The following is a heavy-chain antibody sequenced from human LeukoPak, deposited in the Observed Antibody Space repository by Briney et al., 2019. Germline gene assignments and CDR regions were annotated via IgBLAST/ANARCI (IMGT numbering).Heavy chain of an antibody. Sequence: ASVKVSCKVAGYTLTELSMHWVRQAPGQGLEWMGWINPNSGGTNYAQKFQGRVTMTRDTSISTAYMELSRLRSDDTAVYYCARGDYSSSSGGDYWGQGTLVTVSS. J-gene: IGHJ4*02. CDR3: ARGDYSSSSGGDY. V-gene: IGHV1-2*02. CDR1: GYTLTELS. D-gene: IGHD6-13*01. CDR2: INPNSGGT.